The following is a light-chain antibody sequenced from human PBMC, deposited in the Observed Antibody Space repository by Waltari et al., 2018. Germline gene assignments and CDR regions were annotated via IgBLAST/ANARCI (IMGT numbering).Light chain of an antibody. CDR3: MILHNNAVV. J-gene: IGLJ2*01. V-gene: IGLV5-45*01. Sequence: PGIPPPFLLKYRSDSTTQPGYGVPSRCSGSRDTSANAGILLISGVQSEDEADYYCMILHNNAVVFGGGTKLTVL. CDR2: YRSDSTT.